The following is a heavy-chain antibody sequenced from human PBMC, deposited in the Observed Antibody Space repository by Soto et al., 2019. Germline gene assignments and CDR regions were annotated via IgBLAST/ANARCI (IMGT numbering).Heavy chain of an antibody. CDR3: VRDKSVPIFGVSEPRFGMDV. V-gene: IGHV3-53*01. CDR1: GFTVSNNY. Sequence: EVQLVESGGGLIQPGGSLSLSCAASGFTVSNNYMTWVRQAPGKGLECVSVIYSGGSTYYADSVKGRFTISRDNSKNTLSLQMNSLRAEDTAVYYCVRDKSVPIFGVSEPRFGMDVWGQGTTVTVSS. CDR2: IYSGGST. J-gene: IGHJ6*02. D-gene: IGHD3-3*01.